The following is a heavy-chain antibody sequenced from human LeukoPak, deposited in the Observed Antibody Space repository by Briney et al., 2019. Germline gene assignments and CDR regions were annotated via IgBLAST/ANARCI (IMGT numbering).Heavy chain of an antibody. Sequence: ASETESLTCTVSGASISTYYWSWIRQPAGKGLEWIGRIYTSGSTNYNPSLKSRVTMSVDTSKNQFSLKLRSVTAADTAVYYCARGYCSGGFCHDFDYWGQGTLVTVSS. CDR3: ARGYCSGGFCHDFDY. CDR2: IYTSGST. CDR1: GASISTYY. J-gene: IGHJ4*02. V-gene: IGHV4-4*07. D-gene: IGHD2-15*01.